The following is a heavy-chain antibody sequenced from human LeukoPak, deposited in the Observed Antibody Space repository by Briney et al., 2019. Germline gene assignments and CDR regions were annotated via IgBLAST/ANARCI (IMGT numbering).Heavy chain of an antibody. CDR3: ARGNQLLSAFDY. Sequence: RTSETLSLTCTVSGGSISSYYWSWIRQPAGKGPEWIGRIYTSGSTNYNPSLKSRVTMSVDTSKNQFSLKLSSVTAADTAVYYCARGNQLLSAFDYWGQGTLVTVSS. CDR1: GGSISSYY. J-gene: IGHJ4*02. CDR2: IYTSGST. V-gene: IGHV4-4*07. D-gene: IGHD2-2*01.